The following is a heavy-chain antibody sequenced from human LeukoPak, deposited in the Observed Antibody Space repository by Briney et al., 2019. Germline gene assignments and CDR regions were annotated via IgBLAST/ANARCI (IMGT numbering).Heavy chain of an antibody. J-gene: IGHJ4*02. V-gene: IGHV3-33*01. D-gene: IGHD6-19*01. CDR2: IWYDGSNK. CDR1: GFTFSSYG. Sequence: PGGSLRLSCAASGFTFSSYGMHWVRQAPGKGLEWVAVIWYDGSNKYYADSVKGRFTISRDNSKNTLYLQMNSLRAGDTAVYYCARVRYSSGWWNFDYWGQGTLVTVSS. CDR3: ARVRYSSGWWNFDY.